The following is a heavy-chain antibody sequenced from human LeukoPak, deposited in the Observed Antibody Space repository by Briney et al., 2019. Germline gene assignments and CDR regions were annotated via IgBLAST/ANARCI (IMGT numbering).Heavy chain of an antibody. J-gene: IGHJ4*02. CDR1: GFTFSSYA. CDR3: AKPPKGSYGPHYFDY. CDR2: ISGSGGSI. Sequence: PGGSLRLSCAAFGFTFSSYAMSWVRQAPGKGLEWVSAISGSGGSIYYADSVKGRFTISRDNSKNTLYLQMNSLRAEDTAVYYCAKPPKGSYGPHYFDYWGQGTLVTVSS. V-gene: IGHV3-23*01. D-gene: IGHD5-18*01.